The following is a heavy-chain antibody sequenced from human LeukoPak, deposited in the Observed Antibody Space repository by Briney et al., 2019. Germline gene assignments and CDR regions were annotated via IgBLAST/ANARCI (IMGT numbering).Heavy chain of an antibody. J-gene: IGHJ4*02. V-gene: IGHV4-61*09. CDR2: ISTSGST. Sequence: SQTLSLTCTVSGGSISSGGYSWSWIRQPAGKGLEWIGHISTSGSTNYNPSLKSRVTISVDMSKNQFSLKLSSVTAADTAVYYCAREGTYYDFWGGYSTLDHWGQGTLVTVSS. D-gene: IGHD3-3*01. CDR3: AREGTYYDFWGGYSTLDH. CDR1: GGSISSGGYS.